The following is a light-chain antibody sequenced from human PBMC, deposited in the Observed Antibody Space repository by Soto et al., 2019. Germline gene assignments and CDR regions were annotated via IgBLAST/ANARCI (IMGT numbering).Light chain of an antibody. J-gene: IGKJ2*01. V-gene: IGKV3-20*01. Sequence: EVVLTQSPGTLSLSPGERASLPCRASQSVGNNYLAWYQQKPGQSPKLLIFGSSDRATGIPDRFSGSGSGTDFTLTISRLEPEDFAVYYCQQYGSSPPYTFGQGTKLEIK. CDR2: GSS. CDR1: QSVGNNY. CDR3: QQYGSSPPYT.